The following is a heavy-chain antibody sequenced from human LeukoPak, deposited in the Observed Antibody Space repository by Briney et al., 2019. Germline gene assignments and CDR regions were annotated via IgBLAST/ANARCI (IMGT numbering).Heavy chain of an antibody. Sequence: GGSLRLSCAASGFIFSSYSMNWVRQAPGKGLQWGSYIGSSSSAISYADSVKGRFTISRDNAKNSLYLQMNSLRAEDTAMYYCARVDGGNALSIDYWGQGTLVTVSS. CDR1: GFIFSSYS. CDR3: ARVDGGNALSIDY. J-gene: IGHJ4*02. CDR2: IGSSSSAI. V-gene: IGHV3-48*01. D-gene: IGHD4-23*01.